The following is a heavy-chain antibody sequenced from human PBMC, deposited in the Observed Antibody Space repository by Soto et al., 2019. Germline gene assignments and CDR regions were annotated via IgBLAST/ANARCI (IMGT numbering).Heavy chain of an antibody. J-gene: IGHJ3*02. CDR1: GFTFSNAW. Sequence: EVQLVESGGGLVKPGGSLRLSCAASGFTFSNAWMNWVRQAPGKGLEWVGRIKSKTDGGTTDYAAPVKGRFTISRDDSKXXLXLXXNSLKTEDTAVYYCTTDVATYYYDSSGYYWDAFDIWGQGTMVTVSS. CDR3: TTDVATYYYDSSGYYWDAFDI. D-gene: IGHD3-22*01. V-gene: IGHV3-15*07. CDR2: IKSKTDGGTT.